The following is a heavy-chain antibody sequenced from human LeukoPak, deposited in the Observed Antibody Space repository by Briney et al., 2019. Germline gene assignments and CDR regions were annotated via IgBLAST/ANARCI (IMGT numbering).Heavy chain of an antibody. Sequence: GGSLRLSCAASGFTFSYYGRHWVRQAPAKGLGWVAFIRCDESKKFYGDSVKGRFTISRDNSKTTLYLQMNSLRTEDTAVYYCAKSHLPNAYSGTYYCDYWGQGTLVTVSS. V-gene: IGHV3-30*02. CDR3: AKSHLPNAYSGTYYCDY. J-gene: IGHJ4*02. CDR1: GFTFSYYG. CDR2: IRCDESKK. D-gene: IGHD1-26*01.